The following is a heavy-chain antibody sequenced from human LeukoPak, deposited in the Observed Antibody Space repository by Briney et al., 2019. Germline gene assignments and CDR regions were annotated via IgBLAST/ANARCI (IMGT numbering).Heavy chain of an antibody. CDR1: GGSFSGYY. D-gene: IGHD3-16*02. CDR2: INHSGST. Sequence: SETLSLTCAVYGGSFSGYYWSWIRQPPGKGLEWIGEINHSGSTNYDPSLKSRVTISVDTSKNQFSLKLSSVTAADTAVYYCARGRDAYDYVWGSYRQNTFDPWGQGTLVTVSS. CDR3: ARGRDAYDYVWGSYRQNTFDP. J-gene: IGHJ5*02. V-gene: IGHV4-34*01.